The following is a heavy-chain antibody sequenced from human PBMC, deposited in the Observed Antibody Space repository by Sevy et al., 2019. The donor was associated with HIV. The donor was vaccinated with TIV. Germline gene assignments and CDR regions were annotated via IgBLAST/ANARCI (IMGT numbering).Heavy chain of an antibody. CDR1: GGSISSGGYY. D-gene: IGHD6-6*01. CDR3: ARGAPREYSSSSGYYFDY. Sequence: SETLSLTCTVSGGSISSGGYYWSWIRQHPGKGLEWIGYIYYSGSTYYNPSLKRRVTISVDTSKNQFSLKLSSVTAADTAVYYCARGAPREYSSSSGYYFDYWGQGTLVTVSS. CDR2: IYYSGST. V-gene: IGHV4-31*03. J-gene: IGHJ4*02.